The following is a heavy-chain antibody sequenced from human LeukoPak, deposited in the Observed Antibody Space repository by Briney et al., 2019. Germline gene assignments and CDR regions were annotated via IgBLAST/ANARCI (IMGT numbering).Heavy chain of an antibody. Sequence: ASVKVSCKASGGTLSSHAISWVRQAPGQGLEWMGGIIPIFGTTNYAQKLQGRVTISADESTNTAYMELSSLRSEDTAVYYCARDLVPYGSGNSMGDWGQGTLVTVSS. CDR3: ARDLVPYGSGNSMGD. J-gene: IGHJ4*02. CDR1: GGTLSSHA. D-gene: IGHD3-10*01. CDR2: IIPIFGTT. V-gene: IGHV1-69*13.